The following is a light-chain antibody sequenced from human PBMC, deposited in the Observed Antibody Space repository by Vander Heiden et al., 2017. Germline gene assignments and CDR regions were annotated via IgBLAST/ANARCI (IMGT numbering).Light chain of an antibody. J-gene: IGLJ2*01. Sequence: QPALTPPASVSGSPGQSTTITCTASSGDVGGYNYVSWYQPYPDKAPKLMIFKVHHRPSGVSDRFSGSKSANSASLTISGIPAKQAADDYCCSYTRISTLTHVVFGGGTTLTVL. CDR2: KVH. CDR1: SGDVGGYNY. V-gene: IGLV2-14*01. CDR3: CSYTRISTLTHVV.